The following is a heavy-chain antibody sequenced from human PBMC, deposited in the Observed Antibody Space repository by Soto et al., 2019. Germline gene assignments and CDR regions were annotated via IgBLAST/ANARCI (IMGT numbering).Heavy chain of an antibody. D-gene: IGHD3-22*01. CDR3: ARVGPPYYYDSSGYSPAFDI. CDR2: IIPIFGTA. CDR1: GGTFSSYA. Sequence: SVKVSCKASGGTFSSYAISWVRQAPGQGLEWMGGIIPIFGTANYAQKFQGRVTITADESTSTAYMELSSLRSEDTAVYYCARVGPPYYYDSSGYSPAFDIWGQ. J-gene: IGHJ3*02. V-gene: IGHV1-69*13.